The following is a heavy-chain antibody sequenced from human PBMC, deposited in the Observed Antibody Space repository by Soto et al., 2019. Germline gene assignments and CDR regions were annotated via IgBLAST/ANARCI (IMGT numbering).Heavy chain of an antibody. CDR3: ARGVRGASNWLDP. J-gene: IGHJ5*02. V-gene: IGHV4-4*07. Sequence: PSETLSLTCTVSGGSISNSYWYWIRQPAGKGLEWIGRIFTSGNTNYSPSLKSRVIMSVDTSKNQFSLKMRSVTAADTAVYYCARGVRGASNWLDPWGQGTLVTVYS. CDR2: IFTSGNT. CDR1: GGSISNSY. D-gene: IGHD3-10*02.